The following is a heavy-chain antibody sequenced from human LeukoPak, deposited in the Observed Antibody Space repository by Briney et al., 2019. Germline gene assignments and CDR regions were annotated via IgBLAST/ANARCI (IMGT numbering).Heavy chain of an antibody. V-gene: IGHV1-18*01. CDR2: ISAYNGNT. CDR1: GYTFTSYG. Sequence: ASVKVSCKASGYTFTSYGISWVRQAPGQGLEWMGWISAYNGNTNYAQKLQGRVTMTTDTSTSTAYMELRSLRSDDTAVYYCARSGIYHDSTYYYYMDVWGKGTTVTVSS. J-gene: IGHJ6*03. CDR3: ARSGIYHDSTYYYYMDV. D-gene: IGHD3-22*01.